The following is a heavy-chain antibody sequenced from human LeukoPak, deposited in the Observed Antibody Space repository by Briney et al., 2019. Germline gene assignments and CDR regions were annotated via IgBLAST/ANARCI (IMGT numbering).Heavy chain of an antibody. Sequence: PGGSLRLSCEASGFTFSSYWMHWVRQAPGRGLVWVSRINSDGSSTKCADSVEGRFTISRDNAKHTLYRQVNSLRAEDTAVYYCAALKHGHDYWGQGNLVTVSS. CDR2: INSDGSST. CDR1: GFTFSSYW. J-gene: IGHJ4*02. V-gene: IGHV3-74*03. CDR3: AALKHGHDY.